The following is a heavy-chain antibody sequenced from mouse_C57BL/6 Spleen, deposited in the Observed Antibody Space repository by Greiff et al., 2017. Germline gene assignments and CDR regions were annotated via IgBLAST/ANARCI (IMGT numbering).Heavy chain of an antibody. CDR1: GFTFSSYA. CDR2: ISDGGSYT. J-gene: IGHJ2*01. Sequence: EVMLVESGGGLVKPGGSLKLSCAASGFTFSSYAMSWVRQTPEKRLEWVATISDGGSYTYYPDNVKGRFTISRDNAKNNLYLQMSHLKSEDTAMYYCARGAYYYGSSYFDYWGQGTTLTVSS. CDR3: ARGAYYYGSSYFDY. V-gene: IGHV5-4*03. D-gene: IGHD1-1*01.